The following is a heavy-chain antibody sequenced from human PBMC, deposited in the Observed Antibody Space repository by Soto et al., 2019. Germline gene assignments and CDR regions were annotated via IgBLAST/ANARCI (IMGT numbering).Heavy chain of an antibody. V-gene: IGHV5-10-1*01. CDR3: ARPAKYCTSGRCLGDYYFYGMDL. CDR1: GYSFTSFW. Sequence: GESLKISCEGSGYSFTSFWISWVRQVPGKGLEWMGRIDPSDSYTNYSPSFKGHATFSVDTSTSTAYLHWSSLQASDTALYYCARPAKYCTSGRCLGDYYFYGMDLWGQGTMVTAP. D-gene: IGHD2-8*01. J-gene: IGHJ6*02. CDR2: IDPSDSYT.